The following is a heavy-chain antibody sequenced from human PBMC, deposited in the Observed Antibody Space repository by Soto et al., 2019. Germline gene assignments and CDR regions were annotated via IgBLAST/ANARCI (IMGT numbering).Heavy chain of an antibody. J-gene: IGHJ4*02. CDR2: IIPIFGTA. D-gene: IGHD6-13*01. V-gene: IGHV1-69*06. Sequence: SVKVYCKSSGGTFSSYAISWVRQAPGQGLEWMGGIIPIFGTANYAQKFQGRATITADKSTSTAYMELSSLRSEDTAVYYCARSLKGSSWYDYWGQGTLVTVSS. CDR1: GGTFSSYA. CDR3: ARSLKGSSWYDY.